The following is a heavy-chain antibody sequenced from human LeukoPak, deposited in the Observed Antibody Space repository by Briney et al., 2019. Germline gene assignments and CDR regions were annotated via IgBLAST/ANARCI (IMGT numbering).Heavy chain of an antibody. CDR3: ARDRGLERQEAWFDP. CDR2: IYFTGIT. V-gene: IGHV4-4*07. D-gene: IGHD1-1*01. J-gene: IGHJ5*02. Sequence: SETLSLTCTVSGGSITTYYWNWIRQPAGKGLEWIGRIYFTGITNYNPSLKSRVTMSADASKNQFSLKVNSVTAADTAVYYCARDRGLERQEAWFDPWGQGTLVIVSS. CDR1: GGSITTYY.